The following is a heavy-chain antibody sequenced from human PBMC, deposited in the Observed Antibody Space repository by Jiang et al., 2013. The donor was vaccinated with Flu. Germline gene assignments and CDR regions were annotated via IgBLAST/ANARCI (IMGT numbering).Heavy chain of an antibody. CDR3: ARHLGGSGWYYFDY. J-gene: IGHJ4*02. Sequence: GAEVKKPGASVKVSCKASGYTFTGFHMHWVRQAPGQGLEWMGIINPTGGSTRYAQKFQGRVTMTRDTSTRTVYLELSSLSSEDAAVYYCARHLGGSGWYYFDYWGQGTLVTVSS. V-gene: IGHV1-46*01. CDR2: INPTGGST. CDR1: GYTFTGFH. D-gene: IGHD6-19*01.